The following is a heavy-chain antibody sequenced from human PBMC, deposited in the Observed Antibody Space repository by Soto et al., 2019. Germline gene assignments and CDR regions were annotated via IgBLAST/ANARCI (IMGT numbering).Heavy chain of an antibody. J-gene: IGHJ6*02. Sequence: GGSLRLSXAASGFTFSNAWMSWVRQAPGKGLEWVGRIKSKTDGGTTDYAAPVKGRFTISRDDSKNTLYLQMSSLKTEDTAVYYCFRDWNYDPVIYYYYGMDVWGQGTTVTVSS. CDR3: FRDWNYDPVIYYYYGMDV. CDR2: IKSKTDGGTT. D-gene: IGHD1-7*01. CDR1: GFTFSNAW. V-gene: IGHV3-15*01.